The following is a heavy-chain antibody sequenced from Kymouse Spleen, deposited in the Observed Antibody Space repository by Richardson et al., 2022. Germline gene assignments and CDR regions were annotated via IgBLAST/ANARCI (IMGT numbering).Heavy chain of an antibody. CDR3: AREITMVRGVRGWFDP. J-gene: IGHJ5*02. D-gene: IGHD3-10*01. V-gene: IGHV4-61*01. Sequence: QVQLQESGPGLVKPSETLSLTCTVSGGSVSSGSYYWSWIRQPPGKGLEWIGYIYYSGSTNYNPSLKSRVTISVDTSKNQFSLKLSSVTAADTAVYYCAREITMVRGVRGWFDPWGQGTLVTVSS. CDR2: IYYSGST. CDR1: GGSVSSGSYY.